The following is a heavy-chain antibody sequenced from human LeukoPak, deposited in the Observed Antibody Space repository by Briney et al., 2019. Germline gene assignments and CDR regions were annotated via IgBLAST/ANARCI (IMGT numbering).Heavy chain of an antibody. V-gene: IGHV4-59*12. CDR1: GGSISTYY. Sequence: SETLSLTCTVSGGSISTYYWSWIRQPPGKGLEWIAYIHYSGSTNYNPSLKSRVTISVDTSKNQFSLKLSSVTAADTAVYYCARPEYYDSSGYYLWGQGTLVTVSS. J-gene: IGHJ4*02. CDR2: IHYSGST. CDR3: ARPEYYDSSGYYL. D-gene: IGHD3-22*01.